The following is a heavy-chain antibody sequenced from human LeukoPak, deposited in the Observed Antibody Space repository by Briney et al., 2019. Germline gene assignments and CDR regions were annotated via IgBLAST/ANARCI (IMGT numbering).Heavy chain of an antibody. Sequence: PGGSLRLSCAASGFTVISNYMSWVRQAPGKGLEWVSVIYSGGSTYYADSVKGRFTISRDNSKNTLYLQMNSLRAEDTAVYYCARVVTRPPAYFDYWGQGTLVTVSS. CDR2: IYSGGST. CDR1: GFTVISNY. CDR3: ARVVTRPPAYFDY. V-gene: IGHV3-53*01. D-gene: IGHD5-18*01. J-gene: IGHJ4*02.